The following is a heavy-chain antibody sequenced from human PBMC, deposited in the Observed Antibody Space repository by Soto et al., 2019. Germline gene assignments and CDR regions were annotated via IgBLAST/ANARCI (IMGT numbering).Heavy chain of an antibody. V-gene: IGHV4-4*02. CDR1: GGSISSSNW. CDR2: IYHSGST. J-gene: IGHJ6*02. Sequence: PSETLSLTCAVSGGSISSSNWWSWVRQPPGKGLEWIGEIYHSGSTNYNPSLKSRVTISVDKSKNQFSLKLSSVTAADTAVYYCARAGTGGYSGYDVARTYWFDPWGQGTLVTVSSVSGYYCASSHIAAAPYGMDVWGQGTTVTVSS. D-gene: IGHD5-12*01. CDR3: ARAGTGGYSGYDVARTYWFDPWGQGTLVTVSSVSGYYCASSHIAAAPYGMDV.